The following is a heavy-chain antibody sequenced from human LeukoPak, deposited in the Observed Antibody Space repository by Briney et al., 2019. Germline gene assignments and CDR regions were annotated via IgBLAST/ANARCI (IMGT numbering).Heavy chain of an antibody. CDR3: ARSTVVTTYFDY. CDR2: IYYSGST. J-gene: IGHJ4*02. V-gene: IGHV4-59*01. Sequence: SETLSLTCTVSGGSISSYYWSWIRQPPGKGLEWIGYIYYSGSTNYNPSLKSRVTISVDTSKNQFSLKLSSVTAADTAVYYCARSTVVTTYFDYWGQGTLVTVSS. D-gene: IGHD4-23*01. CDR1: GGSISSYY.